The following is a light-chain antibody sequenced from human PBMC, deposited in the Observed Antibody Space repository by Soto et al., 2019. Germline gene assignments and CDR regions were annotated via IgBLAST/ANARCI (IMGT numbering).Light chain of an antibody. J-gene: IGKJ1*01. V-gene: IGKV3-15*01. CDR2: DAP. Sequence: ETMMTQSPDTLSVSLGERATLSCRASQSLRSSLAWYQQKPGQAPRLLIYDAPTRATGIPARFSGSGSGTDFTLTISGLQSEDFAVYYCQQYNNWPQTFGQGTKVEIK. CDR1: QSLRSS. CDR3: QQYNNWPQT.